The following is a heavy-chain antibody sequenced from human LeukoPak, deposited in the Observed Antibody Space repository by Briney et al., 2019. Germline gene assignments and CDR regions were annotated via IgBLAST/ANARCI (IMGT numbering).Heavy chain of an antibody. CDR3: AKVALSTGFLLPYQANWFDP. CDR2: ISGSGGST. J-gene: IGHJ5*02. V-gene: IGHV3-23*01. D-gene: IGHD2-2*01. CDR1: GFTFSSYA. Sequence: SGGSLRLSCAASGFTFSSYAMSWVRQAPGKGLEWVSAISGSGGSTYYADSVKGRFTISRDNSKNTLYLQMNSLRAEDTAVYYCAKVALSTGFLLPYQANWFDPWGQGTLVTVSS.